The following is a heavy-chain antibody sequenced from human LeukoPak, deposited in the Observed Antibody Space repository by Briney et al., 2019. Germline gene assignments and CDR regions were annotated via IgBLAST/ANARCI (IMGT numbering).Heavy chain of an antibody. V-gene: IGHV5-51*01. CDR2: IYPGDSDT. CDR3: ASRRYYYGSGTEPDWYFDL. J-gene: IGHJ2*01. D-gene: IGHD3-10*01. CDR1: GYSFTSYW. Sequence: GESLKISCQGSGYSFTSYWIGWVRQMPGKGLEWMGIIYPGDSDTRYSPSFQGQVTISADKSISTAYLQWSSLKASDTAMYYRASRRYYYGSGTEPDWYFDLWGRGTLVTVSS.